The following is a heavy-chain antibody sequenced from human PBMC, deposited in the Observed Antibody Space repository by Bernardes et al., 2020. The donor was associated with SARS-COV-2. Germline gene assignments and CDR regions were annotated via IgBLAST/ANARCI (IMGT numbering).Heavy chain of an antibody. CDR3: AKDRTGYSSGWTYYYYGMDV. CDR2: ISYDGSNK. Sequence: GVLRLSCAASGFTFSSYGMHWVRQAPGKGLEWVAVISYDGSNKYYADSVKGRFTISRDNSKNTLYLQMNSLRAEDTAVYYCAKDRTGYSSGWTYYYYGMDVWGQGTTVTVSS. CDR1: GFTFSSYG. D-gene: IGHD6-19*01. V-gene: IGHV3-30*18. J-gene: IGHJ6*02.